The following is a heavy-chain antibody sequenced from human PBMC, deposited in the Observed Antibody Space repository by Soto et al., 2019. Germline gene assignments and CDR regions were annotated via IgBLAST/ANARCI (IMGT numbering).Heavy chain of an antibody. CDR2: IYSTGST. Sequence: SETLSLTCTVSGASVGSGNYYWGWIRQPPGKGLEWLANIYSTGSTYYNPSLKSRVIVSLDTSANQLSLKLISVTAADTAVYYCARVPGRNLHYFLPFDYWGRGTLVTVSS. J-gene: IGHJ4*01. CDR3: ARVPGRNLHYFLPFDY. D-gene: IGHD3-10*01. V-gene: IGHV4-39*01. CDR1: GASVGSGNYY.